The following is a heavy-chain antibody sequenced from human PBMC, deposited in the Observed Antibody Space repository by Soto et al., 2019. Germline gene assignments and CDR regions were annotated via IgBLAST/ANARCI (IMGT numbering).Heavy chain of an antibody. Sequence: SETLSLTCTVSGGSISSGDYYWSWIRQPPEKGLEWIGYIYYSGSTYYNPSLKSRVTISVDTSKNQFSLKLSSVTAADTAVYYCARDFGLGELSSPLKGWFDPWGQGTLVTVSS. J-gene: IGHJ5*02. CDR2: IYYSGST. D-gene: IGHD3-16*02. CDR1: GGSISSGDYY. V-gene: IGHV4-30-4*01. CDR3: ARDFGLGELSSPLKGWFDP.